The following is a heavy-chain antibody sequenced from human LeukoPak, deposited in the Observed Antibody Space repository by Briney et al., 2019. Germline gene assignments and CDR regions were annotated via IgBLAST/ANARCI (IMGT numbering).Heavy chain of an antibody. CDR1: GGSISSYY. V-gene: IGHV4-59*12. D-gene: IGHD3-10*01. J-gene: IGHJ5*02. Sequence: SETLSLTCAVSGGSISSYYWSWIRQPPGKGLEWIGYIYYSGSTNYNPSLKSRVTISVDTSKNQFSLKLSSVTAADTAVYYCARAFMVRGVATWGQGTLVTVSS. CDR2: IYYSGST. CDR3: ARAFMVRGVAT.